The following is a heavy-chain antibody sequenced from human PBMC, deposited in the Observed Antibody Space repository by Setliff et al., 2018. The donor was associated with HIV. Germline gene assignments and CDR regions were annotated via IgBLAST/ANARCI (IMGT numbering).Heavy chain of an antibody. V-gene: IGHV1-8*02. D-gene: IGHD3-10*01. Sequence: GASVKVSCKASGYTFISYDIYWVRQTTGQGLEWMGWMNPDSGNTGYAQKFQGRVTMTTDTSTTTAFMELRSLKADDTGIYYCSRSGVPPYYYYGIDVWGQGTTVTVSS. CDR1: GYTFISYD. J-gene: IGHJ6*02. CDR3: SRSGVPPYYYYGIDV. CDR2: MNPDSGNT.